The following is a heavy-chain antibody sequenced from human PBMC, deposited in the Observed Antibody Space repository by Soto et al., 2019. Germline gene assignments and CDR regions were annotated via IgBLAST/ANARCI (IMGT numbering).Heavy chain of an antibody. CDR3: ARDKDRQQRGGNDDYALDV. J-gene: IGHJ6*02. D-gene: IGHD1-1*01. CDR2: IIPIFRTP. V-gene: IGHV1-69*12. Sequence: QVQLVQSGAEVKKPGSSVKVSCKASGDTFSSFAISWVRQAPGQGLEWMGGIIPIFRTPNYAQKFQGRVRTTADEFTSTAYMELSSLRSEDTAVYYCARDKDRQQRGGNDDYALDVWGQGTTVIVSS. CDR1: GDTFSSFA.